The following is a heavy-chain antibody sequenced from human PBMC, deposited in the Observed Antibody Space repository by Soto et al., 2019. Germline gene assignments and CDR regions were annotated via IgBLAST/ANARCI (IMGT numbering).Heavy chain of an antibody. CDR2: IIPILGIA. CDR1: GGTFSSYT. D-gene: IGHD5-18*01. CDR3: ARVRAGYIYGHDSYYYGMDV. J-gene: IGHJ6*02. V-gene: IGHV1-69*02. Sequence: QVQLVQSGAEVKKPGSSVKVSCKASGGTFSSYTISWVRQAPGQGLEWMGRIIPILGIANYAQKCQGRVRITADKSTSTAYMELSSLKSEDTAVYYCARVRAGYIYGHDSYYYGMDVWVQGTTVTVSS.